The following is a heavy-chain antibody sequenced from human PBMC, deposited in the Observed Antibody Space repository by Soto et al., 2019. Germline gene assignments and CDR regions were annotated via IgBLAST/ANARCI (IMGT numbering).Heavy chain of an antibody. Sequence: GASVKVSCKASGGTFSSYAISWVRQAPGQGLEWMGGIIPIFGTANYAQKFQGRVTITADESTRTAYMELISLRAEDTAVYYCARHYYGSGGYFYYYYGMDVWGQGTTVTVSS. J-gene: IGHJ6*02. V-gene: IGHV1-69*13. D-gene: IGHD3-10*01. CDR3: ARHYYGSGGYFYYYYGMDV. CDR2: IIPIFGTA. CDR1: GGTFSSYA.